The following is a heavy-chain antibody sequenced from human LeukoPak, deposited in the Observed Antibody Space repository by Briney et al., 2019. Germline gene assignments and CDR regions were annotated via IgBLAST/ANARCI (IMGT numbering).Heavy chain of an antibody. CDR1: GGTFSCYA. J-gene: IGHJ3*02. CDR2: IIPIFGTA. V-gene: IGHV1-69*05. D-gene: IGHD7-27*01. CDR3: ARDPALLTAGAFDI. Sequence: GASVKVSCKASGGTFSCYAISWVRQAPGQGLEWMGGIIPIFGTANYAQKFQGRVTITTDESTSTAHMELSSLRSEDTAVYYCARDPALLTAGAFDIWGQGTMVTVSS.